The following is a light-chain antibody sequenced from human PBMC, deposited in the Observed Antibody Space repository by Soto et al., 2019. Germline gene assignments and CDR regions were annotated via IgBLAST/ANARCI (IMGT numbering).Light chain of an antibody. CDR1: QTISSW. V-gene: IGKV1-5*03. CDR3: QHYNSYSEA. Sequence: DIQMTQFPSTLSGSVGDRVIITCRASQTISSWLAWYQQKPGKAPKLLIYKASTLKSGVPSRFSGSGSGTEFTLTISSLQPDDFATYYCQHYNSYSEAFGQGTKVDIK. J-gene: IGKJ1*01. CDR2: KAS.